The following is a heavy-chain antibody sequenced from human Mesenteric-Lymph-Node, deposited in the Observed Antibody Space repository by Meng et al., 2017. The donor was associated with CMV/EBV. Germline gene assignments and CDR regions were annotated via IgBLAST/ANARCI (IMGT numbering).Heavy chain of an antibody. CDR1: GGSISNYY. D-gene: IGHD6-6*01. J-gene: IGHJ4*02. CDR2: IYYSGTT. CDR3: ARVSYSSSSGADF. V-gene: IGHV4-59*01. Sequence: GSLRLSCTVTGGSISNYYWSWIRQSPGKGLEWIGYIYYSGTTNYNPSLKSRVTMSVDTSKDLFSLRLNSVTAADTAVYYCARVSYSSSSGADFWGQGTLVTVSS.